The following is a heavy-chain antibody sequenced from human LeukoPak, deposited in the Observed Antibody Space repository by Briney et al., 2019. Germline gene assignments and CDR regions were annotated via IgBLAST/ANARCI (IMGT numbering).Heavy chain of an antibody. Sequence: ASVKVSCKASGDTFNRYSFDWVRQAPGQGPEWMGGIIPIFGTTNYAQKFQGRITITADDSTSTAYMELSSLRSEDTAVYYCARAQEGTFGYWGQGTLVTVSS. CDR2: IIPIFGTT. CDR1: GDTFNRYS. D-gene: IGHD1-1*01. J-gene: IGHJ4*02. V-gene: IGHV1-69*13. CDR3: ARAQEGTFGY.